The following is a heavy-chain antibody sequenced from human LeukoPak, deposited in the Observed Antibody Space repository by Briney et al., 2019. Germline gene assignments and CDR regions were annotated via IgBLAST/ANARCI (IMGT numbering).Heavy chain of an antibody. CDR2: INPNSGGT. CDR3: AITRDYGSGSYYTPANAFDI. D-gene: IGHD3-10*01. CDR1: GYTFTGYY. Sequence: EASVKVSCKASGYTFTGYYMHWVRQAPGQGLEWMGWINPNSGGTNYAQKFQGWVTMTRDTSISTAYMELSRLRSDDTAVYYCAITRDYGSGSYYTPANAFDIWGQGTMVTVSS. J-gene: IGHJ3*02. V-gene: IGHV1-2*04.